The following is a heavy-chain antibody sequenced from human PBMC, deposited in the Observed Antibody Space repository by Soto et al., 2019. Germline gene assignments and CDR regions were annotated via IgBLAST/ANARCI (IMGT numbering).Heavy chain of an antibody. Sequence: PGGALRLSCAASGFTFTRYSMNWVRQAPGKGLEWXSSIXXXTXYXXXGXXXXGRFTISRDNAKNSLYLEMNSLRAEDTAVYYCARESEDLTSNFDYWGQGTLVTVSS. J-gene: IGHJ4*02. CDR2: IXXXTXYX. CDR3: ARESEDLTSNFDY. CDR1: GFTFTRYS. V-gene: IGHV3-21*06.